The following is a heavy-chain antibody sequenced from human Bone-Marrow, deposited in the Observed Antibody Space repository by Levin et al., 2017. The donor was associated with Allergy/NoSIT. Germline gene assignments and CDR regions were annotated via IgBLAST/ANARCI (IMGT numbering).Heavy chain of an antibody. CDR3: ARIAAASRSEDY. V-gene: IGHV6-1*01. J-gene: IGHJ4*02. CDR1: GDSVSSNSAA. Sequence: SETLSLTCDISGDSVSSNSAAWNWIRQSPSRGLEWLGRTYYRSKWYNDYAVFVKSRITINPDTSKNQFSLQLNSVTPEDTAVYYCARIAAASRSEDYWGQGTLVTVSS. D-gene: IGHD6-13*01. CDR2: TYYRSKWYN.